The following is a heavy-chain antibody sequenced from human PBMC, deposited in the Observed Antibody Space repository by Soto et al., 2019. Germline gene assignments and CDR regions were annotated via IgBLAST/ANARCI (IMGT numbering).Heavy chain of an antibody. D-gene: IGHD3-22*01. J-gene: IGHJ4*02. V-gene: IGHV1-69*13. CDR2: IIPIFGTA. CDR3: ARIPVGDSSEDY. CDR1: GGTFSSYA. Sequence: AAVKVSCKASGGTFSSYAISWVRQAPGQGLEWMGGIIPIFGTANYAQKFQGRVTITADESTSTAYMELSSLRSEDTAVYYCARIPVGDSSEDYWGQGTLVTVSS.